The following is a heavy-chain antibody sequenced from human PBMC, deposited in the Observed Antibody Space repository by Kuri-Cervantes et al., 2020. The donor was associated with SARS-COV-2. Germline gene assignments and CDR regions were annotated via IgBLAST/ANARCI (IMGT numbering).Heavy chain of an antibody. CDR2: IYYSGST. V-gene: IGHV4-59*08. D-gene: IGHD2-2*01. CDR3: ARRTRRGYCSSTSCYQDAFDI. CDR1: GASVGSYY. J-gene: IGHJ3*02. Sequence: SETLSLTCTVSGASVGSYYWTWIRQPPGKGLEWIGSIYYSGSTYYNPSLKSRVTISVDTSKNQFSLKLSSVTAADTAVYYCARRTRRGYCSSTSCYQDAFDIWGQGTMVTVSS.